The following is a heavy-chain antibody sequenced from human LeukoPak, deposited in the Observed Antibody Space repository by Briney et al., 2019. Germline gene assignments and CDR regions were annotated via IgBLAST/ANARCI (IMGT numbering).Heavy chain of an antibody. J-gene: IGHJ6*03. CDR2: IYSGGST. CDR3: ARDRGREQYNGSGSSQQIPYYYYYYYMDV. Sequence: GGSLRLSCAASEFSVGSNYMTWVRQAPGKGLEGVSLIYSGGSTYYADSVEGRFTISRDNSKNTLYLQMNSLRAEDTAVYYCARDRGREQYNGSGSSQQIPYYYYYYYMDVWGKGTTVTVSS. V-gene: IGHV3-66*01. D-gene: IGHD3-10*01. CDR1: EFSVGSNY.